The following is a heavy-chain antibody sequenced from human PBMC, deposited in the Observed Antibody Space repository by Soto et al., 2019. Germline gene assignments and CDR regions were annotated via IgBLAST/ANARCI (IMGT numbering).Heavy chain of an antibody. CDR2: INSDGSST. Sequence: GGSLRLSCASSGLTFSSYWMHWVRQAPGKGLVWVSRINSDGSSTSYADSVKGRFTISRDNAKNTLYLQMNSLRAEDTAVYYCARVARIAVAHTTYYGMDVWGQGTTVTVSS. CDR3: ARVARIAVAHTTYYGMDV. V-gene: IGHV3-74*01. J-gene: IGHJ6*02. D-gene: IGHD6-19*01. CDR1: GLTFSSYW.